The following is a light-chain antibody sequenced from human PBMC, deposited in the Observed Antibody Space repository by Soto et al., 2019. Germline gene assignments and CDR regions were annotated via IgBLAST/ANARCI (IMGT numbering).Light chain of an antibody. J-gene: IGLJ2*01. V-gene: IGLV2-8*01. CDR2: EVS. CDR3: SSYAGSSNVV. Sequence: QSVLTQPPSASGSPGQSVTISCTGTSSDVGAYNYVSWYQQHPGKAPKLMIYEVSERPSGVPDRFSGSKSGNTASLTVSGLQAEDEADYYCSSYAGSSNVVFGGRTKLTVL. CDR1: SSDVGAYNY.